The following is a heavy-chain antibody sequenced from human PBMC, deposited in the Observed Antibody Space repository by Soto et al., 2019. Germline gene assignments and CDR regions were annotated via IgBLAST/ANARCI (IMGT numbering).Heavy chain of an antibody. D-gene: IGHD3-9*01. CDR1: GFTFSSYG. CDR2: ISYDGSNK. Sequence: PGGSLRLSCAGSGFTFSSYGMHWVRQAPGKGLEWVAVISYDGSNKFYADSVKGRFTISRDNSKNTLYLQMNSLRAEDTAVYYCAKRDDILTGYSYDAFDIWGQGTMVTVSS. J-gene: IGHJ3*02. CDR3: AKRDDILTGYSYDAFDI. V-gene: IGHV3-30*18.